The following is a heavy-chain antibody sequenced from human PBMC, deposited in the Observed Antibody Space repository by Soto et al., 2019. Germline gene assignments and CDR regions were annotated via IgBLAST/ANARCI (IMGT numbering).Heavy chain of an antibody. CDR2: ISYDGSNK. J-gene: IGHJ5*01. CDR1: EFTFSSYF. V-gene: IGHV3-30*03. Sequence: GVSLILSCAAAEFTFSSYFMHWVRQAPGKGLEWVAVISYDGSNKYYADSVKGRFTISRDNSKNTLYLQMNSLRADDTAVYYCARGRNWFDSWGQGTLVTVSS. CDR3: ARGRNWFDS.